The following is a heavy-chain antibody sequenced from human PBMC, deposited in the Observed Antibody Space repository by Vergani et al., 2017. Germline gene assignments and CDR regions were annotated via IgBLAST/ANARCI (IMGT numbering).Heavy chain of an antibody. V-gene: IGHV4-61*02. D-gene: IGHD1-26*01. Sequence: QVKLQESGPGLLKPSQTLSLTCTVSGESIRSGSHYWSWIRQPAGKGPEWIGHIHTGGSTDLNPSFKSRVSTSVDTSKNQFSLKLSSVTAADTAVYYCARDSAVGGTFDSWGQGTLVSVSS. CDR1: GESIRSGSHY. CDR2: IHTGGST. CDR3: ARDSAVGGTFDS. J-gene: IGHJ4*02.